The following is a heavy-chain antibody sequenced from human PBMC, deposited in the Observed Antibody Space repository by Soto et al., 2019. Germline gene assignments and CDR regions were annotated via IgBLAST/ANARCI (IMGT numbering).Heavy chain of an antibody. V-gene: IGHV4-59*01. D-gene: IGHD5-12*01. CDR1: GGSISSYY. CDR2: IYYSGST. CDR3: ATGTDGYNSLDY. Sequence: SETLSLTCTVSGGSISSYYWSWIRQPPGKGLEWIGYIYYSGSTNYNPSLKSRVTISVDTSKNQFSLKLSSVTAADTAVYYCATGTDGYNSLDYWGQVTLVTDS. J-gene: IGHJ4*02.